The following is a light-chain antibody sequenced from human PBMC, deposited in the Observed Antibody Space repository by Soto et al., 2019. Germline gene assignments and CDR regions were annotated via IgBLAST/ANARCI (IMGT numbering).Light chain of an antibody. V-gene: IGKV2-28*01. CDR1: QSLLHSNGYNY. J-gene: IGKJ4*01. CDR2: LAS. Sequence: DVVMTQSPLSLPVTPGEPASISCRSSQSLLHSNGYNYLAWFLQKAGQSPQLLIYLASSRASGVPDRFSGSGSGTDFTLEISSVEAEDVGIYYCMQILHPPLTFGGGTKVDIK. CDR3: MQILHPPLT.